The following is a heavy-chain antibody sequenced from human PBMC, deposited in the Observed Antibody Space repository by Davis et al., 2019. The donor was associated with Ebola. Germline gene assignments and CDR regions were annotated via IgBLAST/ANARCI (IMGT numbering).Heavy chain of an antibody. Sequence: ASVKVSCKASGYTFTSYAMHWVRQAPGQRLEWMGWINAGNGNTNYAQKLQGRVTMTTDTSTSTAYMELRSLRSDDTAVYYCASSYSSVLPNVWGQGTTVTVSS. D-gene: IGHD6-19*01. CDR2: INAGNGNT. CDR1: GYTFTSYA. V-gene: IGHV1-3*01. CDR3: ASSYSSVLPNV. J-gene: IGHJ6*02.